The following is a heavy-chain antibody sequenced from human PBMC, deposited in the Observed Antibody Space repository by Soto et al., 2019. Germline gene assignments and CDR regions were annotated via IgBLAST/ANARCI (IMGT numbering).Heavy chain of an antibody. D-gene: IGHD2-15*01. J-gene: IGHJ6*02. CDR3: AREWDIVILSVPIPNYNYGMDV. CDR2: ISSRSDTL. Sequence: GGSLRLSCEGSGFTFSAYAMNWVRQAPGKGLEWVSYISSRSDTLYYADSVKGRFTISRDNAKNSVYLQVNNLRDEDTAVYYCAREWDIVILSVPIPNYNYGMDVWGQGTTVTVSS. CDR1: GFTFSAYA. V-gene: IGHV3-48*02.